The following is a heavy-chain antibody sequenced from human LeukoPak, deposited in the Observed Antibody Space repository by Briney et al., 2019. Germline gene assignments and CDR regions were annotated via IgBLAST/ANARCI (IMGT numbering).Heavy chain of an antibody. CDR1: GYTFTSYG. J-gene: IGHJ6*02. V-gene: IGHV1-18*01. CDR3: ARDRAMVRGDVPSRYYGMDV. Sequence: GASVTVSCKASGYTFTSYGISWVRQAPGQGLEGMGWISAYNGNTNYAQKLQGRVTMTTDTSTSTAYMELRSLRSDDTAVYYCARDRAMVRGDVPSRYYGMDVWGQGTTVTVSS. CDR2: ISAYNGNT. D-gene: IGHD3-10*01.